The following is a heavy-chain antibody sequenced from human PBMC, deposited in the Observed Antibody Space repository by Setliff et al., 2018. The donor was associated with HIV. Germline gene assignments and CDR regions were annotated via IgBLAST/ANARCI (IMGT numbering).Heavy chain of an antibody. Sequence: SGPTLVNPTQTLTLTCTFSGFSLSTSGVGVGWIRQPPGKALEWLALIYWDDDVRYSPPLKNRLSISKDNSKNHVVLAMSNMDPVDTATYFCAHFTHFRDVYLDSWGPGILVTVSS. D-gene: IGHD2-21*01. CDR3: AHFTHFRDVYLDS. CDR2: IYWDDDV. CDR1: GFSLSTSGVG. V-gene: IGHV2-5*02. J-gene: IGHJ5*01.